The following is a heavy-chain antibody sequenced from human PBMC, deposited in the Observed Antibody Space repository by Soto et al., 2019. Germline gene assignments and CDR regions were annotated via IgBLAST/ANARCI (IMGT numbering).Heavy chain of an antibody. CDR3: ARAVVPAANYNWFDP. CDR1: GGSISSGGYY. Sequence: SETLSLTCTVSGGSISSGGYYWSWIRQHPGKGLEWIGYIYYSGSTYYNPSLKSRVTISVDTSKNQFSLKLSSVTAADTAVYYCARAVVPAANYNWFDPWGQGTLVTVSS. D-gene: IGHD2-2*01. J-gene: IGHJ5*02. V-gene: IGHV4-31*03. CDR2: IYYSGST.